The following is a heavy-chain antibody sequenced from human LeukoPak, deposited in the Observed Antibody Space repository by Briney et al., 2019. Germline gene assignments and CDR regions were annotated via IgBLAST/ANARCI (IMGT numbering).Heavy chain of an antibody. V-gene: IGHV3-21*01. J-gene: IGHJ4*02. D-gene: IGHD6-6*01. CDR3: ARDRFQQLVHDC. CDR1: GFTFSSYS. Sequence: GGSLRLSCAASGFTFSSYSMNWVRQAPGKGLEWVSSISSSSSYIYYADSVKGRFTISRDNAENSLYLQMNSLGAEDTAVYYCARDRFQQLVHDCWGQGTLVTVSS. CDR2: ISSSSSYI.